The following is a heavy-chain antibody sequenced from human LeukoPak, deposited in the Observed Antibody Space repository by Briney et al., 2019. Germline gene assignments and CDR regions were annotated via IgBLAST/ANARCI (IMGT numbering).Heavy chain of an antibody. CDR3: ARSRTAGWFDP. CDR2: IWYDGSNK. J-gene: IGHJ5*02. D-gene: IGHD1/OR15-1a*01. CDR1: GFTFSSYG. V-gene: IGHV3-33*01. Sequence: GGSLRLSCAASGFTFSSYGMHWVRQAPGKGLEWVAVIWYDGSNKYYADSVKGRFTISSDNSKNSLYLQMNSLRAEDTAVYYCARSRTAGWFDPWGQGTLVTVSS.